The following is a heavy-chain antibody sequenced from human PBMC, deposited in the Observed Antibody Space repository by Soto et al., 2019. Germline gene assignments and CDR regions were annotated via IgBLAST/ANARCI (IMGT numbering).Heavy chain of an antibody. CDR2: ISSSNDFI. Sequence: LRLSCAASGFTFISYSMNWVRQAPGKGLEWVSSISSSNDFIYYADSVKGRFTISRDNAKNSLYLQLNSLRAGDTAVYYCVGEVVRTYYSSFDFWGQGTRVIVSS. D-gene: IGHD1-26*01. V-gene: IGHV3-21*01. CDR1: GFTFISYS. CDR3: VGEVVRTYYSSFDF. J-gene: IGHJ4*02.